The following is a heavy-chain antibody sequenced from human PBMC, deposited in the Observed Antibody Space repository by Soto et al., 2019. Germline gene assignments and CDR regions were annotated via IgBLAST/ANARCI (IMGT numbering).Heavy chain of an antibody. V-gene: IGHV1-69*01. CDR2: IIPIFGTA. J-gene: IGHJ6*02. CDR1: GGTFSSYA. CDR3: ARARLGAITPLDLCYGMDV. Sequence: QVQLVQSGAEVKKPGSSVTVSCKASGGTFSSYAISWVRQAPGQGLEWMGGIIPIFGTANYAQKFQGRVTITADESTSTAYMELSSLRSEDTAVYYCARARLGAITPLDLCYGMDVWGQGTTVTVSS. D-gene: IGHD3-16*01.